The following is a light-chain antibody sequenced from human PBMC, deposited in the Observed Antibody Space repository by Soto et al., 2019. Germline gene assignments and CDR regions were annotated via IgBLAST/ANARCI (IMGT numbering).Light chain of an antibody. CDR1: SSNIGDNT. J-gene: IGLJ2*01. CDR3: VAWDDSLNGHVV. CDR2: SNN. V-gene: IGLV1-44*01. Sequence: QPVLTQPPSASGTPGQRVTISCSGSSSNIGDNTVNWYQQLPGTAPKLLIYSNNQRPSGVPDRFSGSKSGTSASLAISGLQSEDEADYYCVAWDDSLNGHVVFGGGTKLTVL.